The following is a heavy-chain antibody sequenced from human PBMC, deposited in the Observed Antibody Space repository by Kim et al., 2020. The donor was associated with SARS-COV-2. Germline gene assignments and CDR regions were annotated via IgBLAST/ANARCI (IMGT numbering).Heavy chain of an antibody. CDR3: ARPMALWFHVSYAFDI. CDR2: ISYDGSNK. J-gene: IGHJ3*02. Sequence: GGSLRLSCAASEFTFRSYAMHWVRQAPGKGLEWVSVISYDGSNKYYADSVKGRVTISRDNSKNTLYLQMNSLRAEDTAVYYCARPMALWFHVSYAFDIWGQGTMVTVSS. CDR1: EFTFRSYA. D-gene: IGHD5-18*01. V-gene: IGHV3-30*03.